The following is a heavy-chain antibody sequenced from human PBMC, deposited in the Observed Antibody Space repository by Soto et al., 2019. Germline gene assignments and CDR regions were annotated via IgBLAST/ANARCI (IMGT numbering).Heavy chain of an antibody. CDR2: IYYSGST. CDR3: ASTAHSSGWYSGGFDY. CDR1: GGSISSYY. J-gene: IGHJ4*02. D-gene: IGHD6-19*01. V-gene: IGHV4-59*01. Sequence: QVQLQESGPGLVKPSETLSLTCTVSGGSISSYYWSWIRQPPGKGLEWIGYIYYSGSTNYNPSLKSRATISVDTSKNQCSLKLSSVTAAGTAVYYCASTAHSSGWYSGGFDYWGQGTLVTVSS.